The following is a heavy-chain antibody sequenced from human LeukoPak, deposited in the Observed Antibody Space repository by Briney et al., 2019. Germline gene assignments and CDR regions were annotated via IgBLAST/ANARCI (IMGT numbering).Heavy chain of an antibody. CDR1: GFTFSSYS. V-gene: IGHV3-21*01. Sequence: GGSLRLSCAASGFTFSSYSMNWVRQAPGKGLEWVSSISSSSSYIYYADSVKGRFTISRDNAKNSLYLQMNSLRAEDTAVYYCARDEGSLYGMDVWGQGTTVTVSS. CDR3: ARDEGSLYGMDV. D-gene: IGHD3-10*01. J-gene: IGHJ6*02. CDR2: ISSSSSYI.